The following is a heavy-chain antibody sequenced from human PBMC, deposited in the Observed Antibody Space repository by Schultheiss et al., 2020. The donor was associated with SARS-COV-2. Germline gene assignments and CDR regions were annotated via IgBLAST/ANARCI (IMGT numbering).Heavy chain of an antibody. Sequence: GGSLRLSCAASGFTFSNAWMSWVRQAPGKGLEWVGRIKSKTDGWTTDYAAPVKGRFTISRDDSKNTLYLQMNSLKTEDTAVYYCARASSYYYMDAWGKGTTVTVSS. V-gene: IGHV3-15*01. J-gene: IGHJ6*03. CDR1: GFTFSNAW. CDR3: ARASSYYYMDA. CDR2: IKSKTDGWTT.